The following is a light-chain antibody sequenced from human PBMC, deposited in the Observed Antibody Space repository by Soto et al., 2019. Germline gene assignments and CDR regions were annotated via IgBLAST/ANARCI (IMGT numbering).Light chain of an antibody. J-gene: IGKJ2*01. CDR2: RAS. V-gene: IGKV1-5*03. CDR1: QSIDTA. CDR3: QQYGRFLT. Sequence: DIQMTQSPSTLSASVGDRVTITCRASQSIDTALAWYQQKPGKAPHLLIYRASNLESGVPSRFSGSGSGTDFTLAISSLQPDDFATYYCQQYGRFLTFGPGTKLELK.